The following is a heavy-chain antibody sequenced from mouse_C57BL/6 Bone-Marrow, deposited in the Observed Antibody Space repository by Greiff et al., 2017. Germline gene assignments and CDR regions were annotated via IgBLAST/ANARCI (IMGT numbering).Heavy chain of an antibody. CDR1: GYSITSDY. D-gene: IGHD4-1*01. J-gene: IGHJ2*01. CDR2: ISYSGST. Sequence: EVKLEESGPGLAKPSQTLSLTCSVTGYSITSDYWNWIRKFPGNKLEYMGYISYSGSTYYNPSLKSRISITRDTSKNQYYLQLNSVTNEDTPTYYCARYNWDLYYFDYGGQGTTLTVSS. CDR3: ARYNWDLYYFDY. V-gene: IGHV3-8*01.